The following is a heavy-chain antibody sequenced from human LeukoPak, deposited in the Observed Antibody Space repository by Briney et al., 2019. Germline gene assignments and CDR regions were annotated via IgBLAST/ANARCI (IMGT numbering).Heavy chain of an antibody. CDR3: ARDLFSRIAAAGTTIYYYYYYYMDV. CDR1: GGTFSSYA. Sequence: ASVKVSCKASGGTFSSYAISWVRQAPGQGLEWMGGIIPIFGTANYAQKFQGRVTITADKSTSTAYMELSSLRSEDTAVYYCARDLFSRIAAAGTTIYYYYYYYMDVWGKGTTVTVSS. CDR2: IIPIFGTA. D-gene: IGHD6-13*01. V-gene: IGHV1-69*06. J-gene: IGHJ6*03.